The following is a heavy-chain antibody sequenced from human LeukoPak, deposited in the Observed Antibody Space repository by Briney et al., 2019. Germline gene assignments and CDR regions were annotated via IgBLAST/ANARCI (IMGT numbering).Heavy chain of an antibody. CDR2: INPNSGGT. CDR1: GYTFTGYY. J-gene: IGHJ4*02. CDR3: ARVYYYDSSGYYGY. Sequence: ASXXVSCKASGYTFTGYYMHWVRQAPGQGLEWMGRINPNSGGTNYAQKFQGRVTMTRDTSISTAYMELSRLRSDDTAVYYCARVYYYDSSGYYGYWGQGTLVTVSS. V-gene: IGHV1-2*06. D-gene: IGHD3-22*01.